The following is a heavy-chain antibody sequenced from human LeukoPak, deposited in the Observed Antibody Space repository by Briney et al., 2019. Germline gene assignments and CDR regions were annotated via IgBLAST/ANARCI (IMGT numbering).Heavy chain of an antibody. CDR2: IYYSGST. Sequence: SETLSLTCTVSGGSISSGGYYWSWIRQHPGKGLEWIVYIYYSGSTYYNPSLKSRVTISVDTSKNQFSLKLSSVTAADTAVYYCARNGPRYCSSTSCLNWFDPWGQGTLVTVSS. CDR3: ARNGPRYCSSTSCLNWFDP. V-gene: IGHV4-31*03. CDR1: GGSISSGGYY. J-gene: IGHJ5*02. D-gene: IGHD2-2*01.